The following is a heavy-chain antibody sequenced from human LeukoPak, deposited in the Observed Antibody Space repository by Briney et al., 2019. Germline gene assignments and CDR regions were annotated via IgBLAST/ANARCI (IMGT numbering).Heavy chain of an antibody. Sequence: GGSLRLSCAASGLTFRSYGMHWVRQAPGKGLEWVAVISHDGRNKDYGDSVKGRFTISRDNSNNTLYLQMSSLRPEDSAMYFCATQSFYCTSTNCSRLRDYWGQGTLVAVSS. V-gene: IGHV3-30*03. CDR1: GLTFRSYG. D-gene: IGHD2-2*01. CDR3: ATQSFYCTSTNCSRLRDY. J-gene: IGHJ4*02. CDR2: ISHDGRNK.